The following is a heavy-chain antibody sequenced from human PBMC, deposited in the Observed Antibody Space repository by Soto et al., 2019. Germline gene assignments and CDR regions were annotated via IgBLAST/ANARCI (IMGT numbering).Heavy chain of an antibody. CDR2: IYYSGST. D-gene: IGHD6-6*01. J-gene: IGHJ4*02. V-gene: IGHV4-59*01. CDR1: GGSISSYY. CDR3: ARAWGLARPFDY. Sequence: SETLSLTCTVSGGSISSYYWSWIRQPPGKGLEWIGYIYYSGSTNYNPSLKSRVTISVDTSKNQFSLKLSSVTAADTAVYYCARAWGLARPFDYWGQGTLVTVSS.